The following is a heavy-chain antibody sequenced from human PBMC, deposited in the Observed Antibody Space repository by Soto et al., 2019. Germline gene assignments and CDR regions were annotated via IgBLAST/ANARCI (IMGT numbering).Heavy chain of an antibody. Sequence: GALRVSCAAAGFTFQIFAMPWVRQPPGKALEWLCSISNTGQTTHYAASAEGRFTISRDNSKSTVYLQLNRLNAEDTAMYYCAKEPVGVATKRGDWFDAWGRGTVVTVSS. V-gene: IGHV3-23*01. D-gene: IGHD2-21*01. J-gene: IGHJ5*02. CDR3: AKEPVGVATKRGDWFDA. CDR1: GFTFQIFA. CDR2: ISNTGQTT.